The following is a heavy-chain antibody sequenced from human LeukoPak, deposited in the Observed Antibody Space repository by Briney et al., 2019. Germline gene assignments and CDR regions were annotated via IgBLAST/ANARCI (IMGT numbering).Heavy chain of an antibody. Sequence: QPGRSLRLSCAASGFTFRNYGMHWVRQATGKGLDWVAVISYDGSNKYYADSVKGRFTISRDNSKNTLYLQMNSLRAEDTAVYYCAKVRYFGPSAFDIWGQGTMVTVSS. CDR1: GFTFRNYG. J-gene: IGHJ3*02. D-gene: IGHD3-9*01. V-gene: IGHV3-30*18. CDR3: AKVRYFGPSAFDI. CDR2: ISYDGSNK.